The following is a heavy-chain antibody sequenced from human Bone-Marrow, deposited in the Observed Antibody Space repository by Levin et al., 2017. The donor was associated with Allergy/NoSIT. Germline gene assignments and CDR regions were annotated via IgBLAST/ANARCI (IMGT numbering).Heavy chain of an antibody. D-gene: IGHD2-8*01. CDR2: IWYDGSNK. V-gene: IGHV3-33*01. Sequence: GGSLRLSCAASGFTFSSYGMHWVRQAPGKGLEWVAVIWYDGSNKYYADSVKGRFTISRDNSKNTLYLQMNSLRAEDTAVYYCAREWGRNSIVLGKLEDKNWFDPWGQGTLVTVSA. CDR3: AREWGRNSIVLGKLEDKNWFDP. CDR1: GFTFSSYG. J-gene: IGHJ5*02.